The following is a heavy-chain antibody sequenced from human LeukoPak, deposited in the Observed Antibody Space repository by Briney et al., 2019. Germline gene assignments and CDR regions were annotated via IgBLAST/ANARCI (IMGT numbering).Heavy chain of an antibody. V-gene: IGHV4-38-2*01. Sequence: SSETLSLTCAVSGYSISSGYYWGWIRQPPGKGLEWIGSIYHSGSTYYNPSLKSRVTISVDTSKNQFSLKLSSVTAADTAVYYCAGTYYDSSGYIIDYWGQGTLVTVSS. CDR2: IYHSGST. J-gene: IGHJ4*02. CDR1: GYSISSGYY. CDR3: AGTYYDSSGYIIDY. D-gene: IGHD3-22*01.